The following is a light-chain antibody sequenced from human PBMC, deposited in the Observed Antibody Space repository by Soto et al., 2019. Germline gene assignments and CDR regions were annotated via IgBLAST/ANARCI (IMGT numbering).Light chain of an antibody. CDR3: QQYHTYPPLT. J-gene: IGKJ4*01. CDR1: QDISSY. CDR2: AAS. Sequence: AIRMTQSPSSFSASTGYRVTITCRASQDISSYLAWYQQKPGKAPKVLIYAASTLQSGVPSRFSGSGSGTDFTLTISGLQSEDFATYYCQQYHTYPPLTFGGGTNVEIK. V-gene: IGKV1-8*01.